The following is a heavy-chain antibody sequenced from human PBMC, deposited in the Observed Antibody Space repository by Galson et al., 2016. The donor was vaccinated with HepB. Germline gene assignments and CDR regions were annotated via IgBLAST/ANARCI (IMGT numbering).Heavy chain of an antibody. V-gene: IGHV3-23*01. J-gene: IGHJ6*02. CDR2: ISGSSAT. CDR3: AKVREACSRTSCYHYYGTDI. CDR1: GFTFRNYG. D-gene: IGHD2-2*01. Sequence: SLRLSCAVSGFTFRNYGMSWVRQAPGKGLEWVSAISGSSATYYADSVKGRFTISRDNSKNTLFLQMNTLRAEDTAVYYCAKVREACSRTSCYHYYGTDIWGQGTTVTVSS.